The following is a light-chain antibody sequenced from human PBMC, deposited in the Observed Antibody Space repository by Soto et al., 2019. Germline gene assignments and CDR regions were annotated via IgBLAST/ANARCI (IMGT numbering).Light chain of an antibody. CDR3: LQDYTYPWT. CDR2: GAS. CDR1: QAIRND. J-gene: IGKJ1*01. V-gene: IGKV1-6*01. Sequence: AIQMTQSPSSLSASVGDRVTITCRASQAIRNDLGWYQQKPGKAPNLLIFGASNLQPGVPFRFSASGSGTNFTLTISNLQPEDFASYYCLQDYTYPWTFGQGTMVDIK.